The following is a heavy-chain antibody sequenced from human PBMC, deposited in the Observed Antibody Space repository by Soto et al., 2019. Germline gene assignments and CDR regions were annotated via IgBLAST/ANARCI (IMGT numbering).Heavy chain of an antibody. CDR1: GFTCSSYA. D-gene: IGHD5-18*01. J-gene: IGHJ6*03. CDR2: ISGSGGST. Sequence: GGSLRLSCAASGFTCSSYAMSWVRQAPGKGLEWVSAISGSGGSTYYADSVKGRFTISRDNSKNTLYLQMNSLRAEDTAVYYCAKGPLEYSYGRSYYYYYMDVWGKGTTVTVSS. V-gene: IGHV3-23*01. CDR3: AKGPLEYSYGRSYYYYYMDV.